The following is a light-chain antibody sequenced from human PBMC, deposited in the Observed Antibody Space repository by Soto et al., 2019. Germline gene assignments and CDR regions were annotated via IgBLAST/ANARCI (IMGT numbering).Light chain of an antibody. V-gene: IGKV3D-15*01. J-gene: IGKJ4*01. CDR2: GAS. CDR3: QQYNDWPLT. Sequence: EIVMTQSPATLSVSPGDGATLSCSASQSVDSNLAWYQQKPGQTPRLLIYGASTRPNGIPARFSGSGAGTELPLNIISLQSEDSAVYYCQQYNDWPLTFGGGTQVEIK. CDR1: QSVDSN.